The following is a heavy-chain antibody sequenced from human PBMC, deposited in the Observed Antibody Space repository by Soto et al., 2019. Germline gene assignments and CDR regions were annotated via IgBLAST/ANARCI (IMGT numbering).Heavy chain of an antibody. Sequence: ASVKVSCKASGYTFTSYGISWVRQAPGQGLEWMGWISAYNGNTNYAQKLQGRVTMTTDTSTSTAYMELRSLRSDDTAVYYCARGAPYSSSSDWLDPWGQGTLVTVSS. CDR2: ISAYNGNT. CDR1: GYTFTSYG. CDR3: ARGAPYSSSSDWLDP. J-gene: IGHJ5*02. D-gene: IGHD6-13*01. V-gene: IGHV1-18*01.